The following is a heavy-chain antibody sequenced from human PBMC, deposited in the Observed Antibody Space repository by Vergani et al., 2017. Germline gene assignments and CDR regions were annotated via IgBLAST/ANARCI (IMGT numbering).Heavy chain of an antibody. CDR1: GGTFSSNS. Sequence: QGQLAQSGAEVKKPGSSVKVSCKASGGTFSSNSISWVRQTPGQGREWMGRISPIFGTTSYAKKFQGRVTILADESTSTAYMELGSLRSEDTAVYYCARSSGYYSYYFDFWGQGTLVTVSS. V-gene: IGHV1-69*13. D-gene: IGHD3-22*01. J-gene: IGHJ4*02. CDR3: ARSSGYYSYYFDF. CDR2: ISPIFGTT.